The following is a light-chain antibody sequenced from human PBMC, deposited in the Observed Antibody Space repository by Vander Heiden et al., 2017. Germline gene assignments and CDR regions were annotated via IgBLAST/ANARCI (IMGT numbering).Light chain of an antibody. Sequence: QLELTQSPSASASLGASAKLTCTLSSGHSSYAIAWHQQQPEKGPRYLMKVNSDGSHTKGDGIPDRFSGSSSGAERYLTISSLQAEDEADYYCQTWGTGSHDVFGGGTKLTVL. CDR1: SGHSSYA. CDR3: QTWGTGSHDV. J-gene: IGLJ3*02. V-gene: IGLV4-69*01. CDR2: VNSDGSH.